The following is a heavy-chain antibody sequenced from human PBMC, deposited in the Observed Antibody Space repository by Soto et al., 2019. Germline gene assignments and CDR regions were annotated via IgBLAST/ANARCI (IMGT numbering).Heavy chain of an antibody. CDR3: VRDYMDRGRDSKWFDP. V-gene: IGHV3-74*01. J-gene: IGHJ5*02. D-gene: IGHD3-10*01. Sequence: HPGGSLRLSCAASGFIFSSYWMHWVRQAPGKGLVWVSRIKSDGSSTTYADSVKGRFTISRDNARNTLYLQMNSLRAEDTAVYYCVRDYMDRGRDSKWFDPWGQGTLVTVSS. CDR2: IKSDGSST. CDR1: GFIFSSYW.